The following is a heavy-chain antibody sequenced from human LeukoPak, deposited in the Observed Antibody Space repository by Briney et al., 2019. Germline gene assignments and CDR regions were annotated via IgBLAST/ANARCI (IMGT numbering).Heavy chain of an antibody. D-gene: IGHD2-21*01. CDR1: GGSISSYH. CDR3: ARSVSWGLLVRDDAFDI. Sequence: SETLSLTCTVSGGSISSYHWIWLRQPPGKGLEWIGYIHYSGSTNYNPSLKSRVTTSVDTSKKQFSLKLRSVTAADTAVYYCARSVSWGLLVRDDAFDIWGQGTMVTVSS. J-gene: IGHJ3*02. V-gene: IGHV4-59*08. CDR2: IHYSGST.